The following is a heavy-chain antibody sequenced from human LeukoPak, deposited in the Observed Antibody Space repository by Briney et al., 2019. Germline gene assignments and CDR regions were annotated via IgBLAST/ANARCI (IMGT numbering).Heavy chain of an antibody. Sequence: ASVKVSCKASAFTFPNSAIQWVRQARGQRLEWIGWIVIGSGNTDYARALQDRVTITRDMSTSTAYMELSSLSSKDTAVYYCATDDQQSIMWGQGTLVTVS. J-gene: IGHJ4*02. D-gene: IGHD2-2*01. CDR3: ATDDQQSIM. V-gene: IGHV1-58*02. CDR1: AFTFPNSA. CDR2: IVIGSGNT.